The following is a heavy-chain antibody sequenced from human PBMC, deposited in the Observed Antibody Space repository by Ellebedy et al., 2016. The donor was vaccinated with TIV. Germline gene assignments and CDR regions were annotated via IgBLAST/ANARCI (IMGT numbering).Heavy chain of an antibody. V-gene: IGHV1-18*04. Sequence: ASVKVSXKASGYTFTGYYMHWVRQAPGQGLEWMGWISAYNGNTNYAQKLQGRVTMTTDTSTSTAYMELRSLRSEDTAVYYCARPKVAVAAIDAFDIWGQGTIVTVSS. CDR1: GYTFTGYY. D-gene: IGHD6-19*01. CDR2: ISAYNGNT. CDR3: ARPKVAVAAIDAFDI. J-gene: IGHJ3*02.